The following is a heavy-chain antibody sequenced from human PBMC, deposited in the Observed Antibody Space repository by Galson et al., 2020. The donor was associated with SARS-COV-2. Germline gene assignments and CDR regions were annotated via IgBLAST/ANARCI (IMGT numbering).Heavy chain of an antibody. CDR3: VKEYITGWPTFDY. CDR2: ISTSGGST. CDR1: GFTFSRYT. Sequence: GESLKISCSASGFTFSRYTMHWVRQAPGKGLEFVSAISTSGGSTSYADSVKGRFSISRDNSKNTLYLQMSSLRAEDTALYYCVKEYITGWPTFDYWGQGTPVTVSS. D-gene: IGHD1-20*01. V-gene: IGHV3-64D*08. J-gene: IGHJ4*02.